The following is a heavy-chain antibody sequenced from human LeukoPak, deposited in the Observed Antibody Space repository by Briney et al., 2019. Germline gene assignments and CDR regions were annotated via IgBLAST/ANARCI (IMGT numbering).Heavy chain of an antibody. CDR3: ARGPLGLWFGEA. CDR1: GYTFTSYD. J-gene: IGHJ4*02. Sequence: GASVKVSCKASGYTFTSYDINWVRQATGQGLEWMGWMNPNTGNTGYAQKFQGRVTMTRDTSISTAYMELSSLRSDDTAVYYCARGPLGLWFGEAWGQGTLVTVSS. V-gene: IGHV1-8*01. CDR2: MNPNTGNT. D-gene: IGHD3-10*01.